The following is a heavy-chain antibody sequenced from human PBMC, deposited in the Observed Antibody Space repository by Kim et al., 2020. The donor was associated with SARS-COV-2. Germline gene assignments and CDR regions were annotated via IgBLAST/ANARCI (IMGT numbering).Heavy chain of an antibody. CDR2: ISSSGSTI. CDR3: ARYERIQLFYYYYGMDV. CDR1: GFTFSSYE. V-gene: IGHV3-48*03. D-gene: IGHD5-18*01. J-gene: IGHJ6*02. Sequence: GGSLRLSCAASGFTFSSYEMNWVRQAPGKGLEWVSYISSSGSTIYYADSVKGRFTISRDNAKNSLYLQMNSLRAEDTAVYYCARYERIQLFYYYYGMDVWGQGTTVTVSS.